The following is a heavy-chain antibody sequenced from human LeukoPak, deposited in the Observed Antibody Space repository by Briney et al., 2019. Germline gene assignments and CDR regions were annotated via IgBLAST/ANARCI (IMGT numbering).Heavy chain of an antibody. CDR1: GGTLSRFS. V-gene: IGHV1-69*13. J-gene: IGHJ4*02. CDR2: IIPSFGTA. D-gene: IGHD3-22*01. CDR3: ARLGSDSSGYYYFDY. Sequence: SVKVSCKASGGTLSRFSISWVRQAPGQGLEYMGGIIPSFGTANYAQKFQGRVTITADESTSTAYMELSSLRSEDTAVYYCARLGSDSSGYYYFDYWGQGTLVTVSS.